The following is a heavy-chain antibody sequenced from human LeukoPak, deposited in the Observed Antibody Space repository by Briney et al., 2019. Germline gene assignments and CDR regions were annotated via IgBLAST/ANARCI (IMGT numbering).Heavy chain of an antibody. CDR1: GFTFSNHA. D-gene: IGHD2-8*02. J-gene: IGHJ6*02. Sequence: PGMSLRLSCTVSGFTFSNHAMNWVRQSPGKGLVWISGINIRSTGTYYADSVKGRFTISRDDSKNTLYLQMNSLSVEDTAIYYCAKLLGTMWPMWGLDVWGQGTTVTVSS. V-gene: IGHV3-23*01. CDR3: AKLLGTMWPMWGLDV. CDR2: INIRSTGT.